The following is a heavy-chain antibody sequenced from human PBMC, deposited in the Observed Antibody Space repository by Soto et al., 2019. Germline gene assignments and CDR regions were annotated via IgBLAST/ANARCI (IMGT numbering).Heavy chain of an antibody. V-gene: IGHV3-23*01. CDR3: AKGGHFSHFDL. J-gene: IGHJ2*01. D-gene: IGHD3-3*02. Sequence: EKQLLDSGGNLVQPGGSLRLSCVASGLTFGAYAMTWIRQAPGKGLEWVSTISGNGDDPFYADSVRGRFTISRDNSNNIHYLQMTSLRVDDTAVYYCAKGGHFSHFDLWGRGTLVTVSS. CDR1: GLTFGAYA. CDR2: ISGNGDDP.